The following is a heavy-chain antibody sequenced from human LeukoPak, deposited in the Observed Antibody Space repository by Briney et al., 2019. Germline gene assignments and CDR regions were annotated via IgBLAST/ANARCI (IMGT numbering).Heavy chain of an antibody. CDR1: GFTFSSYA. CDR2: IKSKTGGGTT. J-gene: IGHJ4*02. D-gene: IGHD3-22*01. Sequence: PGGSLRLSCAASGFTFSSYAISWVRQAPGKGLEWVGRIKSKTGGGTTDYAAPVKDRFTISRDDSNNTLYLQMNSLKTEDTALYYCATETDSSGYYGIDYWGQGTLVTVSS. V-gene: IGHV3-15*01. CDR3: ATETDSSGYYGIDY.